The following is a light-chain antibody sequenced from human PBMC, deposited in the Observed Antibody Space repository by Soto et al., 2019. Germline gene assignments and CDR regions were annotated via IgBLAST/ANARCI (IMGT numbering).Light chain of an antibody. CDR1: ESGSSNY. CDR3: QKYGTSPRT. CDR2: GTC. V-gene: IGKV3-20*01. Sequence: IVLTQYPGTLSLSPGERASLSCRATESGSSNYLAGYQRKTDQAPMVLIYGTCIRATGIPDRFSGSGSETDFTLTISRLESEDFAVYYCQKYGTSPRTFGQGTKVDIK. J-gene: IGKJ1*01.